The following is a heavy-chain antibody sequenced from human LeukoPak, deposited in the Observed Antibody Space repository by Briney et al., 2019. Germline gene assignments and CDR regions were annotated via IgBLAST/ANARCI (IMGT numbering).Heavy chain of an antibody. J-gene: IGHJ5*02. CDR1: GGSFSGYY. D-gene: IGHD2-2*01. CDR2: INHSGST. CDR3: ARSGCSSTSCHPGWFDP. Sequence: TSETLSLTCAVYGGSFSGYYWSWIRQPPGKGLEWIGEINHSGSTNYNPSLKSRVTISVDTSKNQFSLKLSSVTAADTAVYYCARSGCSSTSCHPGWFDPWGQGTLVTVSS. V-gene: IGHV4-34*01.